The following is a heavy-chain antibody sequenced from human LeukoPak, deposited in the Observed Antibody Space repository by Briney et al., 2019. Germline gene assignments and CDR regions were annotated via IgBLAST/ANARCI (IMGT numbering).Heavy chain of an antibody. Sequence: ETLSLTCAVYGGSFSGYYWSWVRQAPGKGLEWVSAISGSGGSTYYADSVKGRFTISRDNSKNTLYLQMNSLRAEDTAVYYCAKGEAVAGSSSWFDPWGQGTLVTVSS. J-gene: IGHJ5*02. CDR2: ISGSGGST. CDR1: GGSFSGYY. CDR3: AKGEAVAGSSSWFDP. V-gene: IGHV3-23*01. D-gene: IGHD6-19*01.